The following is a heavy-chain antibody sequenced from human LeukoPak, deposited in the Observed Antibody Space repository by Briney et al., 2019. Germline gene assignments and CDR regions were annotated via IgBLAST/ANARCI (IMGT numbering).Heavy chain of an antibody. CDR1: GFTFSSYA. V-gene: IGHV3-30*04. D-gene: IGHD2-2*02. J-gene: IGHJ5*02. Sequence: GGSLRLSCAASGFTFSSYAIHWVRQAPGKGLEWVAVISHGGRNKYYADSVKGRFTISRDNSKNTLYLQMNSLRAEDTAVYYCARGGEYCSSTSCYTAFDPWGQGTLVTVSS. CDR3: ARGGEYCSSTSCYTAFDP. CDR2: ISHGGRNK.